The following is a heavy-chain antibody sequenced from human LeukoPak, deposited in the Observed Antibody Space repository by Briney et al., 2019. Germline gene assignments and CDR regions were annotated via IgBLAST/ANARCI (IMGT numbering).Heavy chain of an antibody. D-gene: IGHD6-13*01. CDR2: ISAYNGNT. CDR3: ARVVGSSSWSWFDP. Sequence: GASVKVSCKASGYTFTSYGIGWVRQAPGQGLEWMGWISAYNGNTNYAQKLQGRVTMTTDTSTSTAYMELRSLRSDDTAVYYCARVVGSSSWSWFDPWGQGTLVTVSS. J-gene: IGHJ5*02. CDR1: GYTFTSYG. V-gene: IGHV1-18*01.